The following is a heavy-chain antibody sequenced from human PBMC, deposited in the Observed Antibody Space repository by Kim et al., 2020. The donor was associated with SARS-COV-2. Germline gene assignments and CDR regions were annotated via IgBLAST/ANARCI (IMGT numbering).Heavy chain of an antibody. Sequence: GGSLRLSCAASGFTFSSYTMNWVRQAPGKGLEWVSSISSSSSYIYYADSLKGRFTISRDNANNALYLQMNSLRAEDTALYYCARDRDSSGYADSWGKGT. CDR3: ARDRDSSGYADS. CDR2: ISSSSSYI. J-gene: IGHJ4*02. CDR1: GFTFSSYT. V-gene: IGHV3-21*01. D-gene: IGHD3-22*01.